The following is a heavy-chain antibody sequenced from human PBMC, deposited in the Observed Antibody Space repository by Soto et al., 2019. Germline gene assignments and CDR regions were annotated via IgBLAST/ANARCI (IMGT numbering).Heavy chain of an antibody. CDR1: GGSISSYY. CDR2: IYYSGST. CDR3: ARGGWFGSMTFDI. D-gene: IGHD3-10*01. V-gene: IGHV4-59*01. J-gene: IGHJ3*02. Sequence: QVQLQESGPGLVKPSETLSLTCTVSGGSISSYYWSWIRQPPGKGLEWIGYIYYSGSTNYNPSLKGRVTISVDTSKNQFSLKLSSVTAADTAVYYCARGGWFGSMTFDIWGQGTMVTVSS.